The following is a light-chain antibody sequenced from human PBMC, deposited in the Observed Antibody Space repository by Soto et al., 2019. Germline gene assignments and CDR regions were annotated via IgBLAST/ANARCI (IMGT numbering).Light chain of an antibody. CDR1: QSVDSW. CDR3: QQYSLFSPTT. Sequence: DFQMTQSPSTLSASVGDRVTITCWASQSVDSWLAWYQQKPGKAPKVLIYKASTLESGVPSRFSGSGSGTEFTLTITNVQPEDVATYHCQQYSLFSPTTFGQGTRVEIK. CDR2: KAS. V-gene: IGKV1-5*03. J-gene: IGKJ2*01.